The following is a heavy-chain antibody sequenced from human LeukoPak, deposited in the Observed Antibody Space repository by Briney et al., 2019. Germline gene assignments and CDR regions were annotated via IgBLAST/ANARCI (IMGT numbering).Heavy chain of an antibody. J-gene: IGHJ4*02. CDR2: ISYSGST. D-gene: IGHD1-26*01. V-gene: IGHV4-59*01. Sequence: SETLSLTCTVSGGSLSPYYWSWLRQSPGKGLEWIGYISYSGSTNSHSSRKGRVTISVEMSKPHFFLELSSVTAADPAVYYCARADYSGSYSVHWGQGTLVTVSS. CDR1: GGSLSPYY. CDR3: ARADYSGSYSVH.